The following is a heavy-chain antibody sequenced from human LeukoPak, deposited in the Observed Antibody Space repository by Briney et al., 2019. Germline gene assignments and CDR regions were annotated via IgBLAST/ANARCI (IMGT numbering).Heavy chain of an antibody. D-gene: IGHD3-10*01. Sequence: GGSLRLSCAASGFTFSSYWMHWVRQAPGKGLVWVSRINSDGSSTNYADSVKGRFTISRDNAKNTLYLQMNSLRAEDTAMYYCARAVYYSNYLGYWGQGTLVTVSS. CDR3: ARAVYYSNYLGY. V-gene: IGHV3-74*01. J-gene: IGHJ4*01. CDR1: GFTFSSYW. CDR2: INSDGSST.